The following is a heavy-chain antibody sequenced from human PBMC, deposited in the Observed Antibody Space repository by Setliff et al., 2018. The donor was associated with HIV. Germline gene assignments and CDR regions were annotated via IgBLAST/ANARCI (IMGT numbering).Heavy chain of an antibody. Sequence: ASVKVSCKASGDAFTDYYIHWVRQAPGQGLEWMGWINPNSGGTNYAPKFQGRVTITADESTTTAYMELSSLRSEDTAVYYCARIPNHSSGFDYWGQGTPVTVS. D-gene: IGHD3-22*01. J-gene: IGHJ4*02. CDR2: INPNSGGT. V-gene: IGHV1-2*02. CDR3: ARIPNHSSGFDY. CDR1: GDAFTDYY.